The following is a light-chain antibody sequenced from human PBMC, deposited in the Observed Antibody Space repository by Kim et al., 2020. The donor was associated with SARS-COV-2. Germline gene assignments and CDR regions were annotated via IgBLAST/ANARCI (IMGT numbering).Light chain of an antibody. Sequence: SSELTQDPAVSVALGQTVRITCQGDSLRSYYASWYQQKPGQAPVLVIYGKNTRPSGIPDRFSGSSSGNTASLTITGPQAEDEADYYCNSRDSSGNHVVFGGGTQLTVL. J-gene: IGLJ2*01. CDR3: NSRDSSGNHVV. V-gene: IGLV3-19*01. CDR2: GKN. CDR1: SLRSYY.